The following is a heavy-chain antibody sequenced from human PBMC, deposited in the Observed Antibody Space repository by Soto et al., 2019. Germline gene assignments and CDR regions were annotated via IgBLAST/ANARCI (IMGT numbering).Heavy chain of an antibody. J-gene: IGHJ6*02. D-gene: IGHD2-2*01. CDR1: GYSFTSYW. CDR3: ARLEVGLGIVVVPAVPDRYYYYGMDV. V-gene: IGHV5-10-1*01. CDR2: IDPSDSYT. Sequence: GESLKISCKGSGYSFTSYWISWVRQMPGKGLEWMGRIDPSDSYTNYSPSFQGHVTISADKSISTAYLQWSSLKASDTAMYYCARLEVGLGIVVVPAVPDRYYYYGMDVWGQGTTVTVSS.